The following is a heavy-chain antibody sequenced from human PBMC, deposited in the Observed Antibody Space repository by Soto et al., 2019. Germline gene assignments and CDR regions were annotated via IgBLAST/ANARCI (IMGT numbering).Heavy chain of an antibody. V-gene: IGHV3-23*01. CDR2: ISGSGGTT. CDR1: GSTFRRYA. CDR3: AMEANSSSWINWFDP. D-gene: IGHD6-13*01. J-gene: IGHJ5*02. Sequence: GSLRLSCAASGSTFRRYAMSWVRQAPGKGLEWVSGISGSGGTTYYADSVKGRLSISRDNSKNTLFLQMNSLRAEDTAVYYCAMEANSSSWINWFDPWGQGTQVTVSS.